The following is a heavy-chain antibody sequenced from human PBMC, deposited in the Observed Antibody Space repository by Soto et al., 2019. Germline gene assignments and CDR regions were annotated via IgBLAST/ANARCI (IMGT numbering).Heavy chain of an antibody. D-gene: IGHD2-15*01. V-gene: IGHV3-74*02. Sequence: EVQLVESGGGLVQPGGSLRLSCAASGFTFSNYWMYWVRQAPGKGLEWVSRINSDGSVSSYADSVKGRLTISRDNVKNTLYLQMDSLRGEATALYYCARGDCVGGSCYSLAGSFYYYMGVWGKGTTVTVFS. CDR1: GFTFSNYW. CDR3: ARGDCVGGSCYSLAGSFYYYMGV. CDR2: INSDGSVS. J-gene: IGHJ6*03.